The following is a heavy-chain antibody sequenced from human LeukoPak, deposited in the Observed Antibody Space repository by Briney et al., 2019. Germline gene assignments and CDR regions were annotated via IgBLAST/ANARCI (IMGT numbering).Heavy chain of an antibody. D-gene: IGHD3-9*01. CDR3: ARGTTSHYDILTGYYHPIDY. V-gene: IGHV4-59*08. Sequence: SETLSLTCTVSGGSISSYCWSWIRQPPGKGLEWIGYIYYSGSTNYNPSLKSRVTISVDTSKNQFSLKLSSVTAADTAVYYCARGTTSHYDILTGYYHPIDYWGQGTLVTVSS. CDR2: IYYSGST. CDR1: GGSISSYC. J-gene: IGHJ4*02.